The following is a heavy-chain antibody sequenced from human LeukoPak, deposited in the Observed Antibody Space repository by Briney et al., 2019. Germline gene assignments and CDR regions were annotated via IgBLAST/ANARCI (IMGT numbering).Heavy chain of an antibody. CDR1: GFSFSSSA. J-gene: IGHJ4*02. CDR3: AKLIRGVIVPYYDY. Sequence: GGSLRLSCAASGFSFSSSAMSWVRQAPAKGLEWVPAISASGSGTHYAESVKGRFTISRDNSKNTLYLQMNSLRAEDTAVYYCAKLIRGVIVPYYDYWGQGTLVTVSS. V-gene: IGHV3-23*01. CDR2: ISASGSGT. D-gene: IGHD3-16*02.